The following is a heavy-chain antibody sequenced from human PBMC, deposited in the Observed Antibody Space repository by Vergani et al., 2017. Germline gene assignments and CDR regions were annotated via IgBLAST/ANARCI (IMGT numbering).Heavy chain of an antibody. D-gene: IGHD5-24*01. J-gene: IGHJ4*02. CDR2: IKNTGDSN. CDR1: GLTYSSQD. Sequence: EVQLLQSEGAVVQPGGFLRLSCVASGLTYSSQDRRWVREGHGQGLEGVSSIKNTGDSNHYADSVKGRFTISRDNYKNTLYLQMNSLRVEDTAVYYCGRGSDNYNWGQGTLVTVSS. V-gene: IGHV3-23*01. CDR3: GRGSDNYN.